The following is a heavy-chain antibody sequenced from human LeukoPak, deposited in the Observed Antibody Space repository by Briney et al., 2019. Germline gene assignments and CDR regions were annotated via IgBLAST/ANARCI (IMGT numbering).Heavy chain of an antibody. CDR3: AKSLFRFLEWSYRSYYCYYMDV. J-gene: IGHJ6*03. Sequence: GASVKVSCKASGGTFSSYAISWVRQAPGQGLEWMGGIIPVFGTVNYAQKFQGRVTITADKSTSTAYMELSSLRSEDTAVYYCAKSLFRFLEWSYRSYYCYYMDVWGKGTTVTVSS. CDR2: IIPVFGTV. D-gene: IGHD3-3*01. V-gene: IGHV1-69*06. CDR1: GGTFSSYA.